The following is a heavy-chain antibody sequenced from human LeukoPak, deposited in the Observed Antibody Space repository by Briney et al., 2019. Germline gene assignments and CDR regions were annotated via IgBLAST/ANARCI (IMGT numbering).Heavy chain of an antibody. J-gene: IGHJ1*01. V-gene: IGHV3-53*04. Sequence: GGSLRLSCAASGFAVRNNYMSWVRQAPGKGREWVSFIYGGGRTYYADCVHGRFTISRHNSKNTLFVRMNSLRTEDTAVYYCARAYDSSGYWPEYFHHWGQGTLVTVSS. CDR2: IYGGGRT. D-gene: IGHD3-22*01. CDR3: ARAYDSSGYWPEYFHH. CDR1: GFAVRNNY.